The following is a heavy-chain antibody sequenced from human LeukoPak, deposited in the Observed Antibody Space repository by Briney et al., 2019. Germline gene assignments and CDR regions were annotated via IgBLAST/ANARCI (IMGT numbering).Heavy chain of an antibody. V-gene: IGHV3-23*01. Sequence: PGGSLRLSCAASGFTFNSYGMSWVRQSPGKGLEWVSVISGSGGSTYYADSVKGRFTISRDNSKNTLYLQMNSLRAEDTAVYYCAKVFRRGGTIDYWGQGTLVTVSS. CDR3: AKVFRRGGTIDY. CDR2: ISGSGGST. J-gene: IGHJ4*02. D-gene: IGHD3-10*01. CDR1: GFTFNSYG.